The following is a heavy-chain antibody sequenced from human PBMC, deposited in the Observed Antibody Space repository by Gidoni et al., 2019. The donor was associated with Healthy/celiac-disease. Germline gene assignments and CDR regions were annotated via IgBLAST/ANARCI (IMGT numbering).Heavy chain of an antibody. CDR1: GGSFSGSY. CDR2: INHSGST. CDR3: ARGSRRYYYDSSGYYPLFGYYYGMDV. Sequence: QVQLQQWGAGLLKPSETLSLTCAVYGGSFSGSYWSWIRQPPGKGLEWIGEINHSGSTNYNPSLKSRVTISVDTSKNQFSLKLSSVTAADTAVYYCARGSRRYYYDSSGYYPLFGYYYGMDVWGQGTTVTVSS. J-gene: IGHJ6*02. D-gene: IGHD3-22*01. V-gene: IGHV4-34*01.